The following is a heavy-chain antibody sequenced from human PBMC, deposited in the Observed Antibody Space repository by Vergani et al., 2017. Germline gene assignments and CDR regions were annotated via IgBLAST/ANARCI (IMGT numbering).Heavy chain of an antibody. Sequence: QVQLQESGPGLVKPSQTLSLTCTVSGGSISSGDYYWSWIRQPPGKGLEWIGYIYYSGSTYYNPSLKIRVTISVDTSKNQFSLKLSSVTSADTAVYYCARAYCTNGVCFLANVNYWYFDLWGRGTLVTVSS. CDR3: ARAYCTNGVCFLANVNYWYFDL. J-gene: IGHJ2*01. CDR1: GGSISSGDYY. CDR2: IYYSGST. D-gene: IGHD2-8*01. V-gene: IGHV4-30-4*08.